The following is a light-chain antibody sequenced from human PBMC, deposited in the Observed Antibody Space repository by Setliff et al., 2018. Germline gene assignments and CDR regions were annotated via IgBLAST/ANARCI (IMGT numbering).Light chain of an antibody. V-gene: IGLV2-14*01. CDR1: SSDVGGYDY. CDR3: NSYTRRGTYV. CDR2: EVS. J-gene: IGLJ1*01. Sequence: LTQPASVSGSPGQSITISCTGTSSDVGGYDYVSWYQQYPGKAPKIIIYEVSKRPSGGSNRFSGSKSGNTASLTISELQAEDEADYYCNSYTRRGTYVFGIGTKVTVL.